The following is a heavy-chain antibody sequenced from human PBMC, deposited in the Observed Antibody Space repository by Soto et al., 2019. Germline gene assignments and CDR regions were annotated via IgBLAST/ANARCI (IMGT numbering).Heavy chain of an antibody. CDR2: IKQDGSVK. V-gene: IGHV3-7*05. CDR1: GFTFSNYW. J-gene: IGHJ4*02. Sequence: GDLRLSCAHLGFTFSNYWTSWIRQAPGQGLEWVASIKQDGSVKHYGDAVKRRITSSRDNAENSLDMQMNSQRAEDQAVYYCTKRRGAYTVFDYWGQGARVTVAS. CDR3: TKRRGAYTVFDY. D-gene: IGHD4-4*01.